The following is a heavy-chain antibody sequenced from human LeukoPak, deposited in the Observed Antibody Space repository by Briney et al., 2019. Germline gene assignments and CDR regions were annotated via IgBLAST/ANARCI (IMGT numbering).Heavy chain of an antibody. D-gene: IGHD2-15*01. CDR3: ARQGYCSGGSCYHY. CDR2: INHSGST. J-gene: IGHJ4*02. V-gene: IGHV4-34*01. CDR1: GGSFSGYY. Sequence: SETLSLTCAVYGGSFSGYYWSWIRQPPGKGLEWIWEINHSGSTNYNPSLKGRVTISVDTSKNQFSLKLSSVTAADTAVYYCARQGYCSGGSCYHYWGQGTLVTVSS.